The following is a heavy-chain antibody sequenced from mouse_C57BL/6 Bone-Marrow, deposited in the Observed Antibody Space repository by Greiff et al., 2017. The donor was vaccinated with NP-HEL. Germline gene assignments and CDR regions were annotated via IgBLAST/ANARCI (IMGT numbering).Heavy chain of an antibody. CDR3: TGKNTGY. CDR2: IRFKSDNYAT. J-gene: IGHJ4*01. V-gene: IGHV6-3*01. CDR1: GFTFSNYW. Sequence: EVKVEESGGGLVQPGGSMKLSCVASGFTFSNYWMNWVRQSPEKGLEWVAQIRFKSDNYATHYAESVKGRFTISRDDSKSSVYLQMNSLRAEDTGIYYCTGKNTGYWGQGTSVTVSS.